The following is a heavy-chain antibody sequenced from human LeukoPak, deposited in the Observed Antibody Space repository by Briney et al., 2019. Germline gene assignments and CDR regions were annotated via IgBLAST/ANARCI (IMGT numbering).Heavy chain of an antibody. J-gene: IGHJ5*02. CDR2: IFYSGST. CDR1: GGSISTSSYY. CDR3: ARLNRNWFDP. V-gene: IGHV4-39*07. D-gene: IGHD1/OR15-1a*01. Sequence: SETLSLTCTVSGGSISTSSYYWGWVRQPPGKGLEWIGNIFYSGSTYYSPSLKSRVTISLDTSRNQFSLKLSSVTAADTAVYYCARLNRNWFDPWGQGTLVTVSS.